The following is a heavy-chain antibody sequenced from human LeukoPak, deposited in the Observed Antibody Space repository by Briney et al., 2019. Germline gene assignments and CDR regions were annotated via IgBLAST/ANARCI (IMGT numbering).Heavy chain of an antibody. CDR1: GGTFSSYA. Sequence: SVKVSCKASGGTFSSYAISWVRQAPGQGLEWMGGIIPIFGTANYAQKFQGRVTITADESTSTAYMELSSLRSEDTAVYYCASSFSPWVRYFDWLLDYWGQGTLVTVSS. D-gene: IGHD3-9*01. CDR2: IIPIFGTA. CDR3: ASSFSPWVRYFDWLLDY. V-gene: IGHV1-69*01. J-gene: IGHJ4*02.